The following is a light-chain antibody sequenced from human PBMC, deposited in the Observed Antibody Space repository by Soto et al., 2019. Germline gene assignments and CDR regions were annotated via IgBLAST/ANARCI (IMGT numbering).Light chain of an antibody. CDR2: EVS. CDR3: SSFSSTSTLYV. J-gene: IGLJ1*01. V-gene: IGLV2-14*01. CDR1: NSDVGGHNY. Sequence: QSVLTQPAAVSGYPGQSITISCTGTNSDVGGHNYVSWYQHHPGKAPKLMIYEVSNRPSGVSNRFSGSKSGNTASLTISGLQAEDEADYHCSSFSSTSTLYVFGTGTKLTVL.